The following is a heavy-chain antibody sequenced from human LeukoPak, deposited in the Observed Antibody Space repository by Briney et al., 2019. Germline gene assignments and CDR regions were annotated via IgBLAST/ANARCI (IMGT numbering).Heavy chain of an antibody. CDR2: ISSSGSTI. CDR3: AREGSPDETVH. D-gene: IGHD4-17*01. V-gene: IGHV3-48*03. Sequence: GGSLRLSCAASGFTFSSYEMNWVRQAPGKGLEWVSYISSSGSTIYYADSVKGRFTISRDNAKNSLYLQMNSLRAEDTAVYYCAREGSPDETVHWGQGTLVTVSS. J-gene: IGHJ4*02. CDR1: GFTFSSYE.